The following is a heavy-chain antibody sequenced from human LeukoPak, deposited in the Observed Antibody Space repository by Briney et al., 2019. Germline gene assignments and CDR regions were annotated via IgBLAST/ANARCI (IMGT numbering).Heavy chain of an antibody. Sequence: GGSLRLSCAASGFTVSSNYMSWVRQAPGKGLEWVSVIYSGGSTYYADSVKGRSTISRDNSKNTLYLQMNSLRAEDTAVYYCARFWSGYYPQRNYFDYWGQGTLVTVSS. CDR2: IYSGGST. CDR3: ARFWSGYYPQRNYFDY. CDR1: GFTVSSNY. V-gene: IGHV3-66*01. J-gene: IGHJ4*02. D-gene: IGHD3-3*01.